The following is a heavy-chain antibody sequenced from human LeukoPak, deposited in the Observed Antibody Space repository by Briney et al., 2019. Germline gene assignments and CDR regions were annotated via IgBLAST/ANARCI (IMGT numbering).Heavy chain of an antibody. CDR1: GGAISSSNW. CDR2: IYHTGST. J-gene: IGHJ5*02. CDR3: ARVLDGGNSNWFDP. Sequence: SGTLSLTCAVSGGAISSSNWWSWVRQPPGKGLEWIGEIYHTGSTNYNPSLKSRVTISVDKSKNQFSLRLSSVTAADTAVYYCARVLDGGNSNWFDPWGQGTLVTVS. V-gene: IGHV4-4*02. D-gene: IGHD4-23*01.